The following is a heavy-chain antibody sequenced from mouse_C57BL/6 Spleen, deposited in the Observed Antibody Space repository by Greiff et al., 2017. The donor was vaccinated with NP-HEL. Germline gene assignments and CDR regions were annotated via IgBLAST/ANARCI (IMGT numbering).Heavy chain of an antibody. CDR1: GFTFSDYY. V-gene: IGHV5-16*01. Sequence: LVESEGGLLQPGSPMKLSCTASGFTFSDYYMAWVRQVPEKGLEWVANINYDGSSTYYLDSLKSRFIISRDNAKNILYLQMSSLKSEDEATYYCARKITAARGAMDYWGQGTSVTVSA. J-gene: IGHJ4*01. CDR2: INYDGSST. D-gene: IGHD1-2*01. CDR3: ARKITAARGAMDY.